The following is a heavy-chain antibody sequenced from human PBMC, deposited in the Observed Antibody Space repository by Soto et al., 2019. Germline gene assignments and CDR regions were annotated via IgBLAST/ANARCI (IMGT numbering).Heavy chain of an antibody. J-gene: IGHJ3*02. CDR3: AAGYTTGPDAFDI. CDR1: GYNFANYW. Sequence: GESLKISCKGSGYNFANYWIGWVRQMPGKGLEWMGMIFPGDSDTKNSPPLQGQITMSVDKSDSSAYLQWRSLKASDTAMYYCAAGYTTGPDAFDIWGQGTTVPVSS. D-gene: IGHD6-13*01. V-gene: IGHV5-51*01. CDR2: IFPGDSDT.